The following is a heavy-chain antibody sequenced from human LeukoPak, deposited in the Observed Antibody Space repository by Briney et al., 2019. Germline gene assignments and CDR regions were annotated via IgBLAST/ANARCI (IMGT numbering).Heavy chain of an antibody. CDR3: ARQRRITMVRGVIFDY. D-gene: IGHD3-10*01. CDR1: GGSISSSSYY. V-gene: IGHV4-39*01. Sequence: SETLSLTCTVSGGSISSSSYYWGWIRQPPGKGLEWIGSIYYSGSTYYNPSLKGRVTISVDTSKNQFSLKLSSVTAADTAVYYCARQRRITMVRGVIFDYWGQGTLVTVSS. J-gene: IGHJ4*02. CDR2: IYYSGST.